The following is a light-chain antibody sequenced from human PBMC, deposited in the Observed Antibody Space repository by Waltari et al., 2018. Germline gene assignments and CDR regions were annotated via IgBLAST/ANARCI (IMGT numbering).Light chain of an antibody. CDR1: SSNIGSNY. CDR3: LAWDDSLSGPV. J-gene: IGLJ3*02. V-gene: IGLV1-47*01. CDR2: VNS. Sequence: GTAGQRVTISCSGSSSNIGSNYVYWYLQLPGSAPKLLIYVNSQRPSGVPDRFSGSKSGTSASLAISGLRSEDEADYYCLAWDDSLSGPVFGGGTKLTVL.